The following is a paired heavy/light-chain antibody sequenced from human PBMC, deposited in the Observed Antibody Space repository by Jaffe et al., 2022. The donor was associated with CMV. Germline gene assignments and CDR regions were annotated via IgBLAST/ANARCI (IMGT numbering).Light chain of an antibody. CDR2: AAS. CDR3: LQYNDYPRT. Sequence: DIQMTQSPSSLSASVGDRVTITCRASQGIRNDLGWYQQKPGKAPQRLIYAASRLQSGVPSRFSGSGSGTEFTLTISSLQPEDFATYYCLQYNDYPRTFGQGTKVDIK. J-gene: IGKJ1*01. CDR1: QGIRND. V-gene: IGKV1-17*01.
Heavy chain of an antibody. CDR2: IIHSGST. CDR3: ARSGVVVGEPGVLSWGPRTRRDYCLDV. Sequence: QVQLQQWGAGLLRPSGTLSLTCGVYSGSFSDYYWTWIRQSPGKGLEWIGEIIHSGSTNYSPSLKSRVSISVDTSKKQFSLRLSSVTAADTAVYYCARSGVVVGEPGVLSWGPRTRRDYCLDVWGPGTTVTVSS. J-gene: IGHJ6*02. V-gene: IGHV4-34*02. CDR1: SGSFSDYY. D-gene: IGHD3-22*01.